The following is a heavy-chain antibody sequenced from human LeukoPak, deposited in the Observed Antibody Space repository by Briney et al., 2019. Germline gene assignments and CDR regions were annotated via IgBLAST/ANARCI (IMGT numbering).Heavy chain of an antibody. Sequence: SGTLSLTCTVFGGSISSCYWSWIRQPAGKGLEWIGRMYTSGSTNYNPSLKSRVTMSVDTSKNQFSLKLSSVTAADTAVYYCARDTGYYFGSGNYLYYFDYWGQGTLVTVSS. J-gene: IGHJ4*02. V-gene: IGHV4-4*07. CDR3: ARDTGYYFGSGNYLYYFDY. CDR1: GGSISSCY. CDR2: MYTSGST. D-gene: IGHD3-10*01.